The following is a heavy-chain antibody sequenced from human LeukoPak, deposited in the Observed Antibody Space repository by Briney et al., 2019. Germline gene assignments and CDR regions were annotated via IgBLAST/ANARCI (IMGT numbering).Heavy chain of an antibody. CDR2: INPNSGGT. D-gene: IGHD3-9*01. J-gene: IGHJ4*02. V-gene: IGHV1-2*02. CDR1: GYTFTGYY. Sequence: ASVKVSCKASGYTFTGYYMHWVRQAPGQGLEWMGWINPNSGGTNYAQKLQGRVTMTTDTSTSTAYMELRSLRSDDTAVYYCARDRGILTGYYTDLDYWGQGTLVTVSS. CDR3: ARDRGILTGYYTDLDY.